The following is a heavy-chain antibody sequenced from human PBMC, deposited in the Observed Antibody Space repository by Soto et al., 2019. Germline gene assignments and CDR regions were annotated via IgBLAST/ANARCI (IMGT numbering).Heavy chain of an antibody. V-gene: IGHV1-46*01. CDR3: ARGDAAMVRGVIIASIDY. D-gene: IGHD3-10*01. Sequence: GASVKVSCKASGGTFSSYAISWVRQAPGQGLEWMGIINPSGGNTSYAQKFQGRVTMTRDTSTSTVYMELSSLRSEDTAVYYCARGDAAMVRGVIIASIDYWGQGTLVTVSS. CDR1: GGTFSSYA. J-gene: IGHJ4*02. CDR2: INPSGGNT.